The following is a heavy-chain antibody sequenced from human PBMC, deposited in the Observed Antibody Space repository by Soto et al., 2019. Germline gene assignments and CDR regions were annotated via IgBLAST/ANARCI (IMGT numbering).Heavy chain of an antibody. V-gene: IGHV3-15*01. CDR3: TTAAFQLPSDAFDI. J-gene: IGHJ3*02. Sequence: EVQLVESGGGLVKPGGSLRLSCAASGYTFSNAWMSWVRQAPGKGLEWVGRIKSKTDGGTTDYAAPVKGRFTISRDDSKNTLYLQMNSLKTEDTAVYYCTTAAFQLPSDAFDIWGQGTMVTVSS. D-gene: IGHD1-1*01. CDR2: IKSKTDGGTT. CDR1: GYTFSNAW.